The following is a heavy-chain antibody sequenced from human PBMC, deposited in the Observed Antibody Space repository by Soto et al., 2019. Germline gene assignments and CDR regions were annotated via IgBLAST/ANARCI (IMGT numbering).Heavy chain of an antibody. V-gene: IGHV3-33*01. J-gene: IGHJ4*02. CDR2: IWYDGSNK. D-gene: IGHD3-10*01. CDR1: GFTFSSYG. Sequence: GGSLRLSCAASGFTFSSYGMHWVRQAPGKGLEWVAVIWYDGSNKYYADSVKGRFTISRDNSKNTLYLQMNSLRAEDTAVYYCARENTMVRGAAPFDYWGQGTLVTVSS. CDR3: ARENTMVRGAAPFDY.